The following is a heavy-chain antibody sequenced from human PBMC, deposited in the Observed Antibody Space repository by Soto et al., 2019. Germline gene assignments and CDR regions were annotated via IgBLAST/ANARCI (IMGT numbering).Heavy chain of an antibody. CDR2: INHSGSA. CDR3: ARDAPYVDYAYKYHGMDV. CDR1: GGSFSGYY. J-gene: IGHJ6*02. Sequence: SETLSLTCAVYGGSFSGYYWSWIRQPPGKGLEWIGEINHSGSAYYNPSLKSRVTISVDTSENQFSLKLSSVTAADTAVYYCARDAPYVDYAYKYHGMDVWGQGTTVTVSS. V-gene: IGHV4-34*09. D-gene: IGHD4-17*01.